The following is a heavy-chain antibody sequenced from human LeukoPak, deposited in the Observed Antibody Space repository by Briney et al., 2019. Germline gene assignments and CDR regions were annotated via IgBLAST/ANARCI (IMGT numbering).Heavy chain of an antibody. J-gene: IGHJ3*02. CDR3: AGAGCWAREDDGTDTFHI. CDR2: INPYRGTT. Sequence: ASVTVSCKASGYTFTNFGFSWVRQAPGQGLEWMGWINPYRGTTYYEQNFQGRVTMTIDTSTNTDYMELRSLRSGNTAVDYCAGAGCWAREDDGTDTFHIWGQGTMVTVSP. CDR1: GYTFTNFG. D-gene: IGHD1-1*01. V-gene: IGHV1-18*01.